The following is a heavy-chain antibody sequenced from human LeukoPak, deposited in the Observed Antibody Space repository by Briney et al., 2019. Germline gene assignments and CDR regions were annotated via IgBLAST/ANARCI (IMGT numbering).Heavy chain of an antibody. J-gene: IGHJ3*02. CDR2: IYYSVST. CDR1: GGSINSGDYY. CDR3: AKETIRARAFDI. D-gene: IGHD1-1*01. Sequence: PSQTLSLTCTVSGGSINSGDYYWSWIRQPPGKGLEWFGYIYYSVSTYYNPSLKSRVTISVDTSKNQFSLKLSSVTAADTAVYYCAKETIRARAFDIWGQGTMVTVSS. V-gene: IGHV4-30-4*01.